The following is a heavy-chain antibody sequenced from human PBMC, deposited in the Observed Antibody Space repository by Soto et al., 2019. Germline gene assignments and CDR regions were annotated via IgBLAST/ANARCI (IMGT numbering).Heavy chain of an antibody. CDR2: ISYSGSA. D-gene: IGHD3-10*01. CDR3: ARLRLSLVRGVLVVVTFDI. V-gene: IGHV4-39*01. CDR1: GGSIRSSSFS. Sequence: HLQLQESGPGLVKPSETLSLTCTVSGGSIRSSSFSWGWIRQSPGKGLEWIGSISYSGSADYSPSIQSRTTIYVDTSKHQFSLKLSSVTAADTAVYFCARLRLSLVRGVLVVVTFDIWGQGTLVTVSS. J-gene: IGHJ3*02.